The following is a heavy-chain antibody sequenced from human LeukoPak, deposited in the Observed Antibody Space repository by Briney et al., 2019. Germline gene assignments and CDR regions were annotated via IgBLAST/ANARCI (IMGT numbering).Heavy chain of an antibody. V-gene: IGHV1-2*02. Sequence: ASVKVTCKASGYTFSRYYMHWVRQAPGRGREWMGWTNPNSGGTNYAQKFQGRVTMTRDTSTSTVYMELSRLTSDDTAMYYCASGGPDGSGSYYNQYWGQGTLVTVSS. CDR3: ASGGPDGSGSYYNQY. D-gene: IGHD3-10*01. CDR2: TNPNSGGT. J-gene: IGHJ4*02. CDR1: GYTFSRYY.